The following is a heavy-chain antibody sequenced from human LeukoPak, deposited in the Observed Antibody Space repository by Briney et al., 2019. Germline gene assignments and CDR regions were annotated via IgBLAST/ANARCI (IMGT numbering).Heavy chain of an antibody. CDR2: TSFDGSKK. V-gene: IGHV3-30-3*01. CDR1: GFTFSKFE. D-gene: IGHD2-2*01. Sequence: GGSLRLSCAASGFTFSKFEMNWVRQAPGKGLEWVAVTSFDGSKKYYADSVKGRFTVSRDNSKNTLYLQMNSLRAEDTAVYYCAKDRAASSWVAFDIWGQGTMVTVSS. CDR3: AKDRAASSWVAFDI. J-gene: IGHJ3*02.